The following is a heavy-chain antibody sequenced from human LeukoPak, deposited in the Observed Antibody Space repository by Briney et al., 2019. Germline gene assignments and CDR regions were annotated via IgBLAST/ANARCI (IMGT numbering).Heavy chain of an antibody. CDR3: ARDSYDYSNYGPVDY. CDR1: GFTFSSYW. Sequence: GGSLRLSCAASGFTFSSYWMHWVRQAPGKGLVWVSRINTDGSSTSYADSVKGRFTISRDNAKNTLYLQMNSLRAEDTAVYYCARDSYDYSNYGPVDYWGQGTLVTVSS. D-gene: IGHD4-11*01. CDR2: INTDGSST. V-gene: IGHV3-74*01. J-gene: IGHJ4*02.